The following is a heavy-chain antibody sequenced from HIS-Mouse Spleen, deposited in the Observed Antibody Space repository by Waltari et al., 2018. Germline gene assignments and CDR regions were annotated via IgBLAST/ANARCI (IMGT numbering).Heavy chain of an antibody. Sequence: QLQLQESGPGLVQPSETPSLTCTVPGGSISSSRYHRGWIRQPPGKGLEWIGSIYYSGSTYYNPSLKSRVTISVDTSKNQFSLKLSSVTAADTAVYYCAREIPYSSSWYDWYFDLWGRGTLVTVSS. CDR2: IYYSGST. J-gene: IGHJ2*01. V-gene: IGHV4-39*07. D-gene: IGHD6-13*01. CDR1: GGSISSSRYH. CDR3: AREIPYSSSWYDWYFDL.